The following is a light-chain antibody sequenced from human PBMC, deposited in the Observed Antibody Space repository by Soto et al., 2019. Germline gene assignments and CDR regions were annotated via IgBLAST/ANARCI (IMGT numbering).Light chain of an antibody. J-gene: IGLJ3*02. CDR3: SAYTSSSTPWV. CDR2: EVS. Sequence: QSALTQPASVPGSPGQSITISCTGTSSDVGGYNYGSWYQQHPGKAPKLMIYEVSNRPSGVSNRFSGSKSGNTSSLTISGIQGEDGADYYCSAYTSSSTPWVFGGGTKVTVL. CDR1: SSDVGGYNY. V-gene: IGLV2-14*01.